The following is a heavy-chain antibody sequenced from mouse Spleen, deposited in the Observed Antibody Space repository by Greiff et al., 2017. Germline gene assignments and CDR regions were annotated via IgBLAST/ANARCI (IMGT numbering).Heavy chain of an antibody. CDR1: GYTFTTYP. V-gene: IGHV1-47*01. Sequence: VMLVESGAELVKPGASVKMSCKASGYTFTTYPIEWMKQNHGKSLEWIGNFHPYNDDTKYNEKFKGKATLTVEKSSSTVYLELSRLTSDDSAVYYCARWHNRGAWFAYWGQGTLVTVSA. CDR3: ARWHNRGAWFAY. J-gene: IGHJ3*01. D-gene: IGHD3-1*01. CDR2: FHPYNDDT.